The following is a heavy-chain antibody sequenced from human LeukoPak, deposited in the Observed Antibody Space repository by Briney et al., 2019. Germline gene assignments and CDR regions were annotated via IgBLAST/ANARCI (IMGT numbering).Heavy chain of an antibody. V-gene: IGHV4-4*07. Sequence: SETLSLTCTVSGGSISSYYWSWIRQPAGKGLEWIGRIYTSGSTNYNPSLKSRVTMSVDTSKNQFSLKLGSVTAADTAVYYCARGDYYDSSGEEDAFDIWGQGTMVTVSS. CDR2: IYTSGST. D-gene: IGHD3-22*01. J-gene: IGHJ3*02. CDR3: ARGDYYDSSGEEDAFDI. CDR1: GGSISSYY.